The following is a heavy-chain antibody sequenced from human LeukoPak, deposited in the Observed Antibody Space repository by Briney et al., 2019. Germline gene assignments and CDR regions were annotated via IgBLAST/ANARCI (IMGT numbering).Heavy chain of an antibody. D-gene: IGHD2-15*01. V-gene: IGHV1-18*01. CDR3: ARASYCSDGSCYSDY. CDR2: MSAYNGNT. Sequence: ASVKVSCKASGYTFTSYSISWVRQAPGQGPEWMGWMSAYNGNTIYAQKVKGRVTMTTDTSTSTAYMKLRSLKSDDTAVYYCARASYCSDGSCYSDYWGQGTLVTVSS. CDR1: GYTFTSYS. J-gene: IGHJ4*02.